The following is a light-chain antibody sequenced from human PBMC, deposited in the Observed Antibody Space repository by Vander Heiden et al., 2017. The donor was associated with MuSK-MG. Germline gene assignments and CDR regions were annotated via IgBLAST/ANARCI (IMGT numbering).Light chain of an antibody. CDR1: ESVNRK. J-gene: IGKJ5*01. Sequence: EIVMTQSPATLSVSPGERAILPCRASESVNRKLAWYQHRPGQAPRLLIYGASTRAAGIPARFSGSGSGTEFTLTISSLQSEDFAVYYCQQYNNWPPITFGQGTRLDIK. CDR3: QQYNNWPPIT. CDR2: GAS. V-gene: IGKV3-15*01.